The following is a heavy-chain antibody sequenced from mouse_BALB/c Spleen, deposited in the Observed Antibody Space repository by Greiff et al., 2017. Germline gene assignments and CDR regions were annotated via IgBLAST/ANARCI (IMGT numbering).Heavy chain of an antibody. V-gene: IGHV14-4*02. CDR1: GFNIKDYY. CDR3: NAGDYGPMDY. CDR2: IDPENGDT. J-gene: IGHJ4*01. Sequence: VQLQQSGAELVRSGASVKLSCTASGFNIKDYYMHWVKQRPEQGLEWIGWIDPENGDTEYAPKFQGKATMTADTSSNTAYLQLSSLTSEDTALYYCNAGDYGPMDYWGQGTSVTVSS. D-gene: IGHD1-1*01.